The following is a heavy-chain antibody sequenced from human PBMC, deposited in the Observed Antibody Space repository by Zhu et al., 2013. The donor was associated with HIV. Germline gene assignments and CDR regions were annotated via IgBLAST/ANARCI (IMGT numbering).Heavy chain of an antibody. CDR2: ISAYNGNT. V-gene: IGHV1-18*01. CDR3: ARDLPTYYDFWSGYYSSATPNFDY. CDR1: GYTFTSYG. J-gene: IGHJ4*02. Sequence: QVQLVQSGAEVKKPGASVKVSCKASGYTFTSYGISWVRQAPGQGLEWMGWISAYNGNTNYAQKLQGRVTMTTDTSTSTAYMELRSLRSDDTAVYYCARDLPTYYDFWSGYYSSATPNFDYWAREPWSPSPQ. D-gene: IGHD3-3*01.